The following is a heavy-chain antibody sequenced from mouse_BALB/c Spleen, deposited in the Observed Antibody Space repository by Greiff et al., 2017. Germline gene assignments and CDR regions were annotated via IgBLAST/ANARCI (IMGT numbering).Heavy chain of an antibody. CDR2: ISSGGST. V-gene: IGHV5-6-5*01. Sequence: EVQRVESGGGLVKPGGSLKLSCAASGFTFSSYAMSWVRQTPEKRLEWVASISSGGSTYYPDSVKGRFTISRDNARNILYLQMSSLRSEDTAMYYCARGRGLRLPLAWFAYWGQGTLVTVSA. J-gene: IGHJ3*01. CDR1: GFTFSSYA. D-gene: IGHD1-2*01. CDR3: ARGRGLRLPLAWFAY.